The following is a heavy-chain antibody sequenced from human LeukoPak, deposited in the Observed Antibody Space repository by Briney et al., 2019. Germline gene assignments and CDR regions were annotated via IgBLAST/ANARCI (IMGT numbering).Heavy chain of an antibody. J-gene: IGHJ3*02. D-gene: IGHD3-22*01. CDR2: FSGTGGYI. V-gene: IGHV3-23*01. Sequence: PGGSLRLSCAASGFTFNDYAMSWVRQAPGKGLEWVSAFSGTGGYIYYADYVRGGFTVSRDNSKSTLYLQMNSLMAEDTAVYYCAKENDDSSGYYYEVGAFDIWGQGTMVTVSS. CDR1: GFTFNDYA. CDR3: AKENDDSSGYYYEVGAFDI.